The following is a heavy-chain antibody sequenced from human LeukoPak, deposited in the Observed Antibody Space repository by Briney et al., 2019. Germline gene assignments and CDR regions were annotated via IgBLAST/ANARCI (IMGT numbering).Heavy chain of an antibody. CDR1: GFTFSSYS. J-gene: IGHJ4*02. CDR2: ISSSSSTI. CDR3: ARDRDIVVVPANDFDY. Sequence: GGSLRLSCAASGFTFSSYSMNWVRQAPRKGLEWVSYISSSSSTIYYADSVKGRFTISRDNAKNSLYLQMNSLRAEDTAVYYCARDRDIVVVPANDFDYWGQGTLVTVSS. V-gene: IGHV3-48*01. D-gene: IGHD2-2*01.